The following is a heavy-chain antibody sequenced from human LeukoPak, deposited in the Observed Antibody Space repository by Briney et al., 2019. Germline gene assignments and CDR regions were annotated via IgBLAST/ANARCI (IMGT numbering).Heavy chain of an antibody. J-gene: IGHJ5*02. V-gene: IGHV4-34*01. D-gene: IGHD3-10*01. Sequence: SETLSLTCAVYGGSFSGYYWSWIRQPPGKELEWIGEINHSGSTNYNPSLKSRVTISVDTSKNQFSLKLSSVTAADTAVYYCARAYGSGSYYKAWGQGTLVTVSS. CDR3: ARAYGSGSYYKA. CDR2: INHSGST. CDR1: GGSFSGYY.